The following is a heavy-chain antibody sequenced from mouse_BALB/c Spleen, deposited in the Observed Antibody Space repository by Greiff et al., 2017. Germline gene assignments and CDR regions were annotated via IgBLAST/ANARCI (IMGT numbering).Heavy chain of an antibody. Sequence: EVKLMESGGGLVQPGGSRKLSCAASGFTFSSFGMHWVRQAPEKGLEWVAYISSGSSTIYYADTVKGRFTISRDNPKNTLFLQMTSLRSEDTAMYYCARGHYGSSFWYFDVWGAGTTVTVSS. CDR1: GFTFSSFG. CDR3: ARGHYGSSFWYFDV. D-gene: IGHD1-1*01. J-gene: IGHJ1*01. CDR2: ISSGSSTI. V-gene: IGHV5-17*02.